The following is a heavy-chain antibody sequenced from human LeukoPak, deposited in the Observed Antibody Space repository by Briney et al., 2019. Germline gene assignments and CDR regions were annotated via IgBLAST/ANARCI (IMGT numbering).Heavy chain of an antibody. V-gene: IGHV3-9*01. CDR2: ITWNRDNI. CDR1: GFTFDDYA. J-gene: IGHJ6*02. Sequence: PGGSLRLSCTVSGFTFDDYAMHWTRNTPGKGPELVAGITWNRDNIGYGDSVKGRFTISTDNVKNVLYLQMNSLRPEDTALYYCAKDLSSAITSALVLDVWGQGTTVTVS. CDR3: AKDLSSAITSALVLDV. D-gene: IGHD3-22*01.